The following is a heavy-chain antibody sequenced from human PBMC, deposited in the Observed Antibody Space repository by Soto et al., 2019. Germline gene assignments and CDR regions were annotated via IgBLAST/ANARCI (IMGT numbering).Heavy chain of an antibody. D-gene: IGHD1-26*01. J-gene: IGHJ4*02. Sequence: QVQLQEWGPGLVKPSQTLSLTCTVSGGSIRNGDYYWGWIRQPPGKGLEWIGYVYYSGTTYSHPSLNSRVSISMDTSENQFSLRLTSVTAADTAVYYCVTVNVVGAAYYFDYWGPGTLVTVSS. CDR1: GGSIRNGDYY. V-gene: IGHV4-30-4*01. CDR2: VYYSGTT. CDR3: VTVNVVGAAYYFDY.